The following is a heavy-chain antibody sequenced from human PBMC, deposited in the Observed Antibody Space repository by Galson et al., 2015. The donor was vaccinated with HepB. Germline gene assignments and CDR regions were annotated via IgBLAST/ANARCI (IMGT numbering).Heavy chain of an antibody. Sequence: QSGAEVKKPGESLKISCRGSGYSFTTHWIGWVRQMLGKGLEWMGIIYPADSDTRYSPSFQGQVTISAAKSISTAYLQWRSLKASYTAMYYCARFDRSYYYYYGMDVWGQGTPVTVS. CDR3: ARFDRSYYYYYGMDV. J-gene: IGHJ6*02. CDR2: IYPADSDT. CDR1: GYSFTTHW. V-gene: IGHV5-51*03.